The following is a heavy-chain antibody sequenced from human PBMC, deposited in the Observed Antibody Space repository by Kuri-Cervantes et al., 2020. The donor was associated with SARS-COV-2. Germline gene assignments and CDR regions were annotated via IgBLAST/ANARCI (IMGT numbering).Heavy chain of an antibody. V-gene: IGHV1-2*02. D-gene: IGHD2-15*01. CDR2: INPNSGGT. Sequence: ASVKVSCKASGYTFTGYYMHWVRQAPGQGLEWMGWINPNSGGTNYAQKFQGRVTMTRDTPISTAYMELSRLRSDDTAVYYCARDQDIVVVVAATPGRGAFDIWGRGTMVTVSS. CDR3: ARDQDIVVVVAATPGRGAFDI. J-gene: IGHJ3*02. CDR1: GYTFTGYY.